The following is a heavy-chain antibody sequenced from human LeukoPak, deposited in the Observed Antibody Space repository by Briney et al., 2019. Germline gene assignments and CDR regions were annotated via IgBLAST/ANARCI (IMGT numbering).Heavy chain of an antibody. V-gene: IGHV3-11*01. J-gene: IGHJ4*02. Sequence: GGSLRLSCAASGFTFNDYYMTWLRQAPGKRLECVSYISGSGSIISYTDSVKGRFTISRDNAKNTLYLQLTSLRAEDTAVYYCSRDPRLIDYWGQGTLVIVSS. D-gene: IGHD3-16*01. CDR3: SRDPRLIDY. CDR2: ISGSGSII. CDR1: GFTFNDYY.